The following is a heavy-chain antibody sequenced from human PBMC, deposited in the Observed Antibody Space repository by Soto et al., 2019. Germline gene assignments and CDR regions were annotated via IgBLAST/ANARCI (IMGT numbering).Heavy chain of an antibody. CDR2: IYPGDSDT. CDR1: GYSFTNYW. D-gene: IGHD3-16*01. Sequence: GESLKISCKVSGYSFTNYWTAWVRQVPGKGLERVGIIYPGDSDTRYSPSFQGQVTISADKSINTAYLQWSSLKASDTAMYYCARVLGYYFDYWGQGTLVTVS. V-gene: IGHV5-51*01. J-gene: IGHJ4*02. CDR3: ARVLGYYFDY.